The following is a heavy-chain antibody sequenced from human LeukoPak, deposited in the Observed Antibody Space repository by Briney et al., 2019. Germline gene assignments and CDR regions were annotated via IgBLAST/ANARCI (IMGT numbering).Heavy chain of an antibody. CDR1: GFTFSSYA. V-gene: IGHV3-30-3*01. J-gene: IGHJ4*02. CDR3: ARDHEMGGSIAAAGTHDY. D-gene: IGHD6-13*01. CDR2: ISYDGSNK. Sequence: GGSLRLSCAASGFTFSSYAMHWVRQAPGEGLEWVAVISYDGSNKYYADSVKGRFTISRDNSKNTLYLQMNSLRAEDTAVYYCARDHEMGGSIAAAGTHDYWGQGTLVTVSS.